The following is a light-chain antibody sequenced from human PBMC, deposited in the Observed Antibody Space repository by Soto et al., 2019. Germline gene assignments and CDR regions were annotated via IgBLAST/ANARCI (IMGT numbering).Light chain of an antibody. CDR2: AAS. V-gene: IGKV1-8*01. J-gene: IGKJ1*01. Sequence: AIRMTQSPSSLSASTGDRVTITCRASQGISSYLAWYQQKPGKAPKLLIYAASTLQSGVPSRFSGSGSGTDFTLTISCLQSEDFATYYCQQYYSYPPTFGQGANVDI. CDR3: QQYYSYPPT. CDR1: QGISSY.